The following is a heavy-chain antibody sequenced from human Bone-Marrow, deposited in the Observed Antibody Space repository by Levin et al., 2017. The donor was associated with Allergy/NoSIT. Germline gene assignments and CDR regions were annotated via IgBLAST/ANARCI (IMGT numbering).Heavy chain of an antibody. D-gene: IGHD3-3*01. J-gene: IGHJ4*02. Sequence: ASVKVSCEASAYTFVGYYIHWVRQAPGQGLEWMGRLNPHSGDTLYAQGFQGRVTMTRNTYLKTAYMELATLTSDDTAVYFCARGRGNTVLGVDGDFEVWGQGTLVRVSS. CDR3: ARGRGNTVLGVDGDFEV. V-gene: IGHV1-2*06. CDR2: LNPHSGDT. CDR1: AYTFVGYY.